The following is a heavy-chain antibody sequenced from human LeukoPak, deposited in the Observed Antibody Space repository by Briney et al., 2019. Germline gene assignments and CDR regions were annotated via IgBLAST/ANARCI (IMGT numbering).Heavy chain of an antibody. D-gene: IGHD2/OR15-2a*01. CDR3: ARDGEYSDFDY. CDR1: GGTFSSYA. J-gene: IGHJ4*02. Sequence: SVKVSCKASGGTFSSYAMSWVRQAPGQGLEWMGGIIPIFGTANYAQKFQGRVTITTDESTSTAHMQLSSLRSEDTAVYYCARDGEYSDFDYWGQGTLVTVSS. V-gene: IGHV1-69*05. CDR2: IIPIFGTA.